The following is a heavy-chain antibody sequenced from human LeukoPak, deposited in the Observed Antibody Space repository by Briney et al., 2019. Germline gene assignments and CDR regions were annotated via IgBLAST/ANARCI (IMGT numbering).Heavy chain of an antibody. CDR3: AKMGLKQWPYNYFDY. V-gene: IGHV4-4*07. CDR1: GGSISSYY. CDR2: IYRSGST. D-gene: IGHD6-19*01. Sequence: SETLSLTCTVSGGSISSYYWSWIRQPAGQGLEWIGEIYRSGSTNYNPSLKSRVTISLDKSKNQFSLKLTSVTAADTAVYYCAKMGLKQWPYNYFDYWGQGTLVTVSS. J-gene: IGHJ4*02.